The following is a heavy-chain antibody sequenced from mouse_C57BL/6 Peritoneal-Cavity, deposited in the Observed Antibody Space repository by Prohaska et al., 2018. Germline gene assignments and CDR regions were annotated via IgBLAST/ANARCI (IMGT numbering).Heavy chain of an antibody. D-gene: IGHD4-1*01. CDR1: GFSLTSYG. V-gene: IGHV2-6-2*01. CDR3: ARQGTGLDY. Sequence: LVAPSQSLSITCTVSGFSLTSYGVNWVGQSHGKGLVWLLVIWSDGSTTYNSARKSRLSISKDNSQSQVFVQMKRLQTDDTAVYDCARQGTGLDYWGQGTTLTVSS. J-gene: IGHJ2*01. CDR2: IWSDGST.